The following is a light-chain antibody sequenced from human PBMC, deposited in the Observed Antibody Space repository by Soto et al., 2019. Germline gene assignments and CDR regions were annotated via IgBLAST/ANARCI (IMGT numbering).Light chain of an antibody. Sequence: EIVMTQSPATLSVSPGEGATLSCRASQSVSSKLAWYQQKPGQAPRLLIYGASNRATGIPDRFSGSGSGTDFTLTISRLEPEDFAVYYCQQYGSSSLTFGGGTKVDIK. CDR2: GAS. J-gene: IGKJ4*01. V-gene: IGKV3-20*01. CDR3: QQYGSSSLT. CDR1: QSVSSK.